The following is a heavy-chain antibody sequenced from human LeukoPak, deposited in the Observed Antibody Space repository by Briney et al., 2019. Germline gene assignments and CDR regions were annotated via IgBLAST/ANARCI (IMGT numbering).Heavy chain of an antibody. Sequence: SETLSLTCTVSGGSISSDGYYWSWIRQHPGKGLEWIGYIYYSGSTYYNPSLKSRVTISVDTSKNQFSLKLSSVTAADTAVYYCAYSGYAKYYFDYWGQGTLVTVSS. CDR1: GGSISSDGYY. CDR2: IYYSGST. V-gene: IGHV4-31*03. CDR3: AYSGYAKYYFDY. J-gene: IGHJ4*02. D-gene: IGHD5-12*01.